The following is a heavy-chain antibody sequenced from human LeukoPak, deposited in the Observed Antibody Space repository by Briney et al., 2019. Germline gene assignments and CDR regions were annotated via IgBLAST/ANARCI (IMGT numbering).Heavy chain of an antibody. CDR2: IYYSGST. CDR1: GGSISSYY. J-gene: IGHJ4*02. D-gene: IGHD3-9*01. Sequence: SETLSLTCTVSGGSISSYYWSWLRQPPGKGLEWLGYIYYSGSTNYNPSLKSRVTISVDTSKNQFSLKLSSVTAADTAVYYCARGDYDILTGYANFDYWGQGTLVTVSS. V-gene: IGHV4-59*01. CDR3: ARGDYDILTGYANFDY.